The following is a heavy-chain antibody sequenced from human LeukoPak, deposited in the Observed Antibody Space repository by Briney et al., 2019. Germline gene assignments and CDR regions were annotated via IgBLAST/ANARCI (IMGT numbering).Heavy chain of an antibody. Sequence: PGGSLRLSCAASGFTFSSYAMSWVRQAPGKGLEWVSAISGSGGSTYYADSVKGRFTISRDNSKNTLYLQMNSLRAEDTAVYYCAKDRGARSGWTTVYYFDYWGQGTLVTVSS. D-gene: IGHD6-19*01. CDR2: ISGSGGST. J-gene: IGHJ4*02. CDR3: AKDRGARSGWTTVYYFDY. V-gene: IGHV3-23*01. CDR1: GFTFSSYA.